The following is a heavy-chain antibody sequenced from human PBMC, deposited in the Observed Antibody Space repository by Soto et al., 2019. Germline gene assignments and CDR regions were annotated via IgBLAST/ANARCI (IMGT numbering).Heavy chain of an antibody. Sequence: QVQLVQSGAEVKKPGASVKVSCKASGYTVTSYGISWVRQAPGQGLEWMGWISTYNGNTNYAQKLQGRGIMTTDTSTSTAYMELRSLRSDDTAVYYCARVKGSGYHNWFDPWGQGTLVTVSS. D-gene: IGHD3-22*01. CDR2: ISTYNGNT. V-gene: IGHV1-18*01. CDR1: GYTVTSYG. J-gene: IGHJ5*02. CDR3: ARVKGSGYHNWFDP.